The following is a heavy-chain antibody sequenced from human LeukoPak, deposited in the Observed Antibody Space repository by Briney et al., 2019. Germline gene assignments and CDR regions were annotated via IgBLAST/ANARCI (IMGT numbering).Heavy chain of an antibody. J-gene: IGHJ6*03. CDR3: AKEVLRFLEWSPYSYMDV. Sequence: PGRSLRLSCAASGFTFDDYAMHWVRQAPGKGLEWVSLISWDGGSTYYADSVKGRFTISRDNSKNSLYLQMNSLRAEDTALYYCAKEVLRFLEWSPYSYMDVWGKGTTVTVSS. CDR2: ISWDGGST. CDR1: GFTFDDYA. V-gene: IGHV3-43D*03. D-gene: IGHD3-3*01.